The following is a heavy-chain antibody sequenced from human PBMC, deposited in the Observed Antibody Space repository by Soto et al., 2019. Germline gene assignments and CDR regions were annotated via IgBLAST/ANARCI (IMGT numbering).Heavy chain of an antibody. Sequence: SETLSLTCVVSGGSVTNTTYFWGWIRQPPGKGPEWIGSIYYIGTTYSNPSVKSRLTMSIDTSKNQFSLKLSSVTAADTAVYYCARQRYAGYSYGLYWFDPWGQGAMVAVSS. CDR2: IYYIGTT. CDR3: ARQRYAGYSYGLYWFDP. V-gene: IGHV4-39*01. CDR1: GGSVTNTTYF. J-gene: IGHJ5*02. D-gene: IGHD5-18*01.